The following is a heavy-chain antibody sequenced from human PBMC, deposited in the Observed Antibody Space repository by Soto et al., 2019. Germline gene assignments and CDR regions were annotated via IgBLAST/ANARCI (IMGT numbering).Heavy chain of an antibody. J-gene: IGHJ4*02. Sequence: PGGSLRLSCAASGFTFSSYGMHWARQAPGKGLEWVAVISYDGSNKYYADSVKGRFTISRDNSKNTLYLQMNSLRAEDTAVYYCAKSPRETHFDYWGQGTLVTVSS. CDR3: AKSPRETHFDY. CDR2: ISYDGSNK. V-gene: IGHV3-30*18. CDR1: GFTFSSYG.